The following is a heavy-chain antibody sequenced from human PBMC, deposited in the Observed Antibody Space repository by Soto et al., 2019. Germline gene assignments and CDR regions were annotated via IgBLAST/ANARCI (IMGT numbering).Heavy chain of an antibody. V-gene: IGHV6-1*01. CDR1: GDSVSSNSAA. Sequence: SQTHSLTCAISGDSVSSNSAAWNWIRQSPSRGLEWLGRTYYRSKWYNDYAVSVKSRITINPDTSKNQFSLQLNSVTPEDTAVYYCARDPSGKQWLVRTFDYWGQGTLVIVSA. CDR2: TYYRSKWYN. J-gene: IGHJ4*02. D-gene: IGHD6-19*01. CDR3: ARDPSGKQWLVRTFDY.